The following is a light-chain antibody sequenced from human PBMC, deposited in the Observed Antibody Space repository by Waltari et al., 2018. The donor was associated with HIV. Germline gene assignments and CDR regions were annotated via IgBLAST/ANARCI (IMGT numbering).Light chain of an antibody. CDR3: QVWDSSSDQMV. CDR1: KIGSKS. V-gene: IGLV3-21*02. CDR2: ENS. Sequence: SYVLTQPPSVSVAPGQTARITCGGDKIGSKSVHWYQQRPGQAPVLAVYENSDRSSGIPGRFSGSNSGNTATLTISRVPAGDEADYYCQVWDSSSDQMVFGGGTKLTVL. J-gene: IGLJ2*01.